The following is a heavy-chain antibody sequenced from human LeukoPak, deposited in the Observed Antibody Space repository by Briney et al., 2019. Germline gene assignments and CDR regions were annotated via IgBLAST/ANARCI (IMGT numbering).Heavy chain of an antibody. CDR3: ARRWFGELSPGYYYYYMDV. D-gene: IGHD3-10*01. V-gene: IGHV4-59*08. CDR2: IYYSGST. J-gene: IGHJ6*03. Sequence: PSETLSLTCTVSGGSISSYYWSWIRQPPGKGLEWIGYIYYSGSTNYNPSLKSRVTISVDTSKNQFSLKLSSVTAADTAVYYCARRWFGELSPGYYYYYMDVWGKGTTVTVSS. CDR1: GGSISSYY.